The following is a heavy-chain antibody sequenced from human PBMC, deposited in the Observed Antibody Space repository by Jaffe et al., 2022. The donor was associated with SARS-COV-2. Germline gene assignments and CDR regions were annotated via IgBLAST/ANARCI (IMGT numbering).Heavy chain of an antibody. CDR1: GGSISSGSYY. CDR2: IYTSGST. J-gene: IGHJ5*02. CDR3: ARSTVIGDWFDP. V-gene: IGHV4-61*02. Sequence: QVQLQESGPGLVKPSQTLSLTCTVSGGSISSGSYYWSWIRQPAGKGLEWIGRIYTSGSTNYNPSLKSRVTISVDTSKNQFSLKLSSVTAADTAVYYCARSTVIGDWFDPWGQGTLVTVSS. D-gene: IGHD4-17*01.